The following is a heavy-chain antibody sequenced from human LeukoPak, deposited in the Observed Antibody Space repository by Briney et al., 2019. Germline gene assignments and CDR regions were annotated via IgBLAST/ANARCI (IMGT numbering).Heavy chain of an antibody. CDR2: ISGSGGST. D-gene: IGHD2-21*02. J-gene: IGHJ4*02. Sequence: GGSLRLSCAASGFTFSSYAMSWVRQAPGKGLEWVSAISGSGGSTYYADSVKGRFTISRDNSKKTLYLKMNSLRAEDTAVYYCAKDYCGGDCYSFDYWGQGTLVTVSS. CDR1: GFTFSSYA. CDR3: AKDYCGGDCYSFDY. V-gene: IGHV3-23*01.